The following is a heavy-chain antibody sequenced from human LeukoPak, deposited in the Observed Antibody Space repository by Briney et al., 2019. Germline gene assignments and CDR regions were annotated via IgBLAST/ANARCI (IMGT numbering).Heavy chain of an antibody. CDR3: ARERVVSDYNWFDP. CDR2: IYTTGST. CDR1: GSSIGTYS. Sequence: PSETLSLTCTVSGSSIGTYSWSWIRQLPGKWLEWVGYIYTTGSTHYNPSLKSRVTMSLDTSKNLLSLRLTSVTVADTAVYFCARERVVSDYNWFDPWGQGTLVTVSS. J-gene: IGHJ5*02. D-gene: IGHD6-25*01. V-gene: IGHV4-4*09.